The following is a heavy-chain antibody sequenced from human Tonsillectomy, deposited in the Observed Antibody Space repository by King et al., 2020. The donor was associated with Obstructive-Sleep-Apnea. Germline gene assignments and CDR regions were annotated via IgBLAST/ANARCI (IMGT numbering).Heavy chain of an antibody. CDR2: IRYDGSNK. V-gene: IGHV3-30*02. Sequence: VQLVESGGGVVQPGGSLRLSCAASGFTFGSYGMHWVRQAPGKGLEWVAFIRYDGSNKYYADSVKGRFTISRDNSKNTLYLQMNSLRAEDTAVYYCAKDWAGYSSSYVFDPWGQGTLVTVSS. J-gene: IGHJ5*02. D-gene: IGHD6-13*01. CDR1: GFTFGSYG. CDR3: AKDWAGYSSSYVFDP.